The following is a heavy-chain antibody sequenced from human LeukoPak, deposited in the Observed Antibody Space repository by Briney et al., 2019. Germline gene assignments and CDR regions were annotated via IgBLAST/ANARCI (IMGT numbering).Heavy chain of an antibody. V-gene: IGHV1-46*01. CDR3: AREGSGSSLDWYFDL. CDR2: INPSGGST. Sequence: ASVKVSCKVSGYTLTELSMHWVRQAPGQGLEWMGIINPSGGSTSYAQKFQGRVTMTRDMSTSTVYMELSSLRSEDTAVYYCAREGSGSSLDWYFDLWGRGTLVTVSS. D-gene: IGHD6-13*01. CDR1: GYTLTELS. J-gene: IGHJ2*01.